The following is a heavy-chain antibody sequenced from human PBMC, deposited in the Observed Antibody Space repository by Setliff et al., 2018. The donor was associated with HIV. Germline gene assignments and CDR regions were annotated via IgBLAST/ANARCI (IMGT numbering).Heavy chain of an antibody. J-gene: IGHJ3*02. D-gene: IGHD3-22*01. Sequence: TSETLSLTCTVSGYSISSGYYWGWIRQPPGKGLEWIGSIYHSGSTYYNPSLKSRVTISVDTSKNQFFLKLSSVTAADTAVYYCARDTPSYYYDSSGFDAFDIWGQGTMVTVSS. CDR2: IYHSGST. CDR3: ARDTPSYYYDSSGFDAFDI. V-gene: IGHV4-38-2*02. CDR1: GYSISSGYY.